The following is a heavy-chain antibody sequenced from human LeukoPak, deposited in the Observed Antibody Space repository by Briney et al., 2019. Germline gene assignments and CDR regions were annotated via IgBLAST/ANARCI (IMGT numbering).Heavy chain of an antibody. D-gene: IGHD1-14*01. Sequence: PGGSLRLSCAASGFTFSNYWMSWVRQAPGKGLEWVAHIKEDGGEKGYVESVKGRFTISRDNARNSMFLQMNNMRAEDTAVYYCARDPETERGRDGLDSWGQGTLVTVSS. CDR2: IKEDGGEK. CDR1: GFTFSNYW. CDR3: ARDPETERGRDGLDS. V-gene: IGHV3-7*01. J-gene: IGHJ4*02.